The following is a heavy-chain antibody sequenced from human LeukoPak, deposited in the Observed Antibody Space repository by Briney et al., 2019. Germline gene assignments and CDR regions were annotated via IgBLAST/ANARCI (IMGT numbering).Heavy chain of an antibody. CDR3: ARGRIIAARPVGY. J-gene: IGHJ4*02. V-gene: IGHV1-8*01. CDR2: TNPNSGNT. Sequence: ASVKVSCRASGYTFTSYDINWVRQATGQGLEWMGWTNPNSGNTGYAQKFQGRVTMTRNTSISTAYMELSSLRSEDTAVYYCARGRIIAARPVGYWGQGTLVTVSS. D-gene: IGHD6-6*01. CDR1: GYTFTSYD.